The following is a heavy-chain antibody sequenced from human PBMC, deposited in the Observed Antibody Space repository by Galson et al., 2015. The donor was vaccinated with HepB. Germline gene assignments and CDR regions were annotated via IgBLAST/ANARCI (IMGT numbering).Heavy chain of an antibody. J-gene: IGHJ4*02. CDR3: ARPDSGSSSGVDY. CDR1: GFTFSRYA. Sequence: SLRLSCAASGFTFSRYAMHWARQAPGKGLEWMAIISYDGSSKCYADSVKGRFTISRDNSKNTLYLQMNSLRAEDTAVYYCARPDSGSSSGVDYWGQGTLVTVSS. D-gene: IGHD1-26*01. V-gene: IGHV3-30*04. CDR2: ISYDGSSK.